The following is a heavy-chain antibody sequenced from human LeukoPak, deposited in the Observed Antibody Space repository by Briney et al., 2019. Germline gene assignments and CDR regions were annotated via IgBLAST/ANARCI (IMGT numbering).Heavy chain of an antibody. CDR3: ARVIGYSGYDAFDY. Sequence: SETLSLTCTVSGGSISSSSVYWGWIRQPPGKGLEWIATISYSGSTTSYNPSLKSRVTISVDTSKNQFSLKLNSVTAADTAVYYCARVIGYSGYDAFDYWGQGTLVTVSS. V-gene: IGHV4-39*07. CDR1: GGSISSSSVY. CDR2: ISYSGSTT. J-gene: IGHJ4*02. D-gene: IGHD5-12*01.